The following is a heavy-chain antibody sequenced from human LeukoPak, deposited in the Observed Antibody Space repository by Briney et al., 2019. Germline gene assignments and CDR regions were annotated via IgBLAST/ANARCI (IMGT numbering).Heavy chain of an antibody. D-gene: IGHD2-21*02. CDR1: GFTFSDNW. CDR2: INQDGGGR. Sequence: PGGSLRLSCAASGFTFSDNWMTWVRQAPGKGLEWVANINQDGGGRYYVDSVQGRLIISRDNAQNSVHLQMNSLRAEDTAVYYCARDVVVVTAISTGMDVWGQGTTVTVSS. J-gene: IGHJ6*02. V-gene: IGHV3-7*03. CDR3: ARDVVVVTAISTGMDV.